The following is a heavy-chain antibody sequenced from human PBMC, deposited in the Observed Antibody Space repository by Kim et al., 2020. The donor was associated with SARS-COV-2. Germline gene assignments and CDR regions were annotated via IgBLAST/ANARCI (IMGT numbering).Heavy chain of an antibody. CDR3: ARDTRDYYGMDV. V-gene: IGHV3-33*01. Sequence: KYYADAWKGRFTISRDNSKNALYRQMNSRRAEDTAVYYCARDTRDYYGMDVWGQGTTVTVSS. J-gene: IGHJ6*02. CDR2: K.